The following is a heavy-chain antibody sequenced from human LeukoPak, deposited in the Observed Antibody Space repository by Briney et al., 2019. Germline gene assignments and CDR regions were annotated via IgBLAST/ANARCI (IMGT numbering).Heavy chain of an antibody. J-gene: IGHJ4*02. CDR3: ARLRSSGWYSAYYFDY. CDR1: GGSISSSIYY. V-gene: IGHV4-39*01. Sequence: SETLSLTCTVSGGSISSSIYYWGWIRQPPGKGLEWIGSIYYSGSTYYNPSLKSRVTISVDTSKNQFSLKLSSVTAADTAVYYCARLRSSGWYSAYYFDYWGQGTLVTVSS. CDR2: IYYSGST. D-gene: IGHD6-19*01.